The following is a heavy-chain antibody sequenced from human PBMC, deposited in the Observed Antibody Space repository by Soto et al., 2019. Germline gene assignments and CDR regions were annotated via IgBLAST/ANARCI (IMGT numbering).Heavy chain of an antibody. D-gene: IGHD6-13*01. CDR3: ARDLDASIAAAVFGWGYGKNYYYYGMDV. J-gene: IGHJ6*02. CDR2: ISSSSSYI. V-gene: IGHV3-21*01. Sequence: GRSMRLSCAAFGFTFSSYSMNWVRQATGKGLEWVSSISSSSSYIYYAASVKGRFTISRANAKNSLYLQMNSLRAEDTAVYYCARDLDASIAAAVFGWGYGKNYYYYGMDVWGQGTTVTVSS. CDR1: GFTFSSYS.